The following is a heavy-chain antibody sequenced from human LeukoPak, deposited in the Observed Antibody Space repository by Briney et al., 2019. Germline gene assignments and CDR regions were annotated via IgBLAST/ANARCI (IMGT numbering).Heavy chain of an antibody. CDR3: ARHYGAHRDYYGLDV. CDR1: GGSVSSVSYY. D-gene: IGHD4-17*01. V-gene: IGHV4-61*01. J-gene: IGHJ6*02. Sequence: SDTLSLTCTVSGGSVSSVSYYWSWIRQPPGKGLEWIGYIYYTGSTNYNPSLKSRVTISVDTSKNQFSLNLSSVTAADTAVYYCARHYGAHRDYYGLDVWGQGTTVTVSS. CDR2: IYYTGST.